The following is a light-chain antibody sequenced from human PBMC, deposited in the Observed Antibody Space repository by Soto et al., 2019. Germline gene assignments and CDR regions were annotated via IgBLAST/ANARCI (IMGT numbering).Light chain of an antibody. V-gene: IGKV1-33*01. CDR3: QQYDDLPYT. Sequence: DIQMTQSPSSLSASVGDRVIITCQASQDISNYLKWYQQKPGKAPKLLIYDASNLETGVPSRFSGSGSGTDFTVTISSLQPEDTATYYCQQYDDLPYTFGQGTKLEIK. CDR2: DAS. J-gene: IGKJ2*01. CDR1: QDISNY.